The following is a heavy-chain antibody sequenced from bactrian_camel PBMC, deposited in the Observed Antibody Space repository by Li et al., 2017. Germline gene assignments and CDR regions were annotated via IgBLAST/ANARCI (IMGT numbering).Heavy chain of an antibody. J-gene: IGHJ4*01. CDR1: GYDISSYS. CDR3: AAGDLLCKGVHELAH. D-gene: IGHD2*01. Sequence: HVQLVESGGDSVQPGGSLTLSCKVSGYDISSYSLGWFRQHPSGNGRQGVAAVDSDGTTTYADSSKGRFTISRDSAKNTLHLQMNDLKPGDTAMYYCAAGDLLCKGVHELAHWGQGTQVTVSS. CDR2: VDSDGTT. V-gene: IGHV3S9*01.